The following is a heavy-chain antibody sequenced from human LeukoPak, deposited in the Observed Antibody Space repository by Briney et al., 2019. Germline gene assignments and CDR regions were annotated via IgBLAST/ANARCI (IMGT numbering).Heavy chain of an antibody. Sequence: SETLSLTCTVSGASISSGSYYWNWIRQPGGKGLEWIGLIYISGSTNYNPSLKSRVTISIDTSKTQFSLKLSSVTAADTAVYYCARGYSYGPNYFDYWGQGTLVTVSS. D-gene: IGHD5-18*01. CDR1: GASISSGSYY. J-gene: IGHJ4*02. CDR2: IYISGST. V-gene: IGHV4-61*02. CDR3: ARGYSYGPNYFDY.